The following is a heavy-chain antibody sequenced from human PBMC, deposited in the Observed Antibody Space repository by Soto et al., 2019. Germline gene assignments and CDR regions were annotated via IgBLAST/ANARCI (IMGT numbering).Heavy chain of an antibody. CDR2: ISAYNGNT. D-gene: IGHD2-2*01. CDR1: GYTCTSYG. V-gene: IGHV1-18*01. J-gene: IGHJ3*02. Sequence: ASVKVSCKASGYTCTSYGISWVRQAPGQGLEWMGWISAYNGNTNYAQKLQGRVTMTTDTSTSTAYMELRSLRSDDTAVYYCARDHWPYCSSTSCYDAFDIWGQGTMVTVSS. CDR3: ARDHWPYCSSTSCYDAFDI.